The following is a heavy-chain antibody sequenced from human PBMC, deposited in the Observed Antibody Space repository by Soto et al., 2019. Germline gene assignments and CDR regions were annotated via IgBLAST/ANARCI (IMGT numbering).Heavy chain of an antibody. Sequence: QLLESGPGLVKPSETMSLTCTVSGGSISSTNHYWGWIRQPPGKGLEWIGTIYYSGTTYYHPSLKSRVTISVDTSKNQFSLKLSSVTAADTAVYYCARHKGYGYNYYYGMDVWGQGTTVTVSS. J-gene: IGHJ6*02. CDR1: GGSISSTNHY. CDR3: ARHKGYGYNYYYGMDV. CDR2: IYYSGTT. V-gene: IGHV4-39*01. D-gene: IGHD5-18*01.